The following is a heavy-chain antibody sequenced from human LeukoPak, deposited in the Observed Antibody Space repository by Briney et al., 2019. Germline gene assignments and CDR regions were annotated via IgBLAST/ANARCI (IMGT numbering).Heavy chain of an antibody. CDR1: GFTFSNYG. Sequence: GGSLRLSCAASGFTFSNYGMHWVRQAPGKGLEWVAVIWSHGRDQYYTDSVKGRFTVSKDNSKNTVYLQMNSLRAEDTAVYYCARATVLLWFGEPRGYYFDYWGQGTLVTVSS. V-gene: IGHV3-33*01. D-gene: IGHD3-10*01. J-gene: IGHJ4*02. CDR3: ARATVLLWFGEPRGYYFDY. CDR2: IWSHGRDQ.